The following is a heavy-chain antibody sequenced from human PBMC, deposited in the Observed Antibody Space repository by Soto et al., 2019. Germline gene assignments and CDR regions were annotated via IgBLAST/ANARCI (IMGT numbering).Heavy chain of an antibody. CDR1: GDTFTFYS. J-gene: IGHJ4*02. V-gene: IGHV1-69*02. D-gene: IGHD3-10*01. CDR3: ASSYGSGYRAFDY. Sequence: QVQLVQSGAEVKKPGSSVRVSCKASGDTFTFYSINWVRQAPGLGLEWMGRINPILSMSNYAQRCQGRVTMTADKSKSTAYMERSSLRSEDTAMYYCASSYGSGYRAFDYWGQGALVTVSS. CDR2: INPILSMS.